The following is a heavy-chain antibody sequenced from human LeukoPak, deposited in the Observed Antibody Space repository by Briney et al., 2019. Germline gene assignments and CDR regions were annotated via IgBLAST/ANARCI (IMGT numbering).Heavy chain of an antibody. CDR3: ARPDIVVVTDAFDI. D-gene: IGHD2-21*02. Sequence: SVKVSCKASGGTFSSYAIGWVRQAPGQGLERMGRIIPILGIANYAQKFQGRVTITADKSTSTAYMELSSLRSEDTAVYYCARPDIVVVTDAFDIWGQGTMVTVSS. V-gene: IGHV1-69*04. CDR1: GGTFSSYA. J-gene: IGHJ3*02. CDR2: IIPILGIA.